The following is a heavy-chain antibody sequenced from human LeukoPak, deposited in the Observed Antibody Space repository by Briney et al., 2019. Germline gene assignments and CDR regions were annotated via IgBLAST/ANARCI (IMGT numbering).Heavy chain of an antibody. CDR2: IRYEGSNK. Sequence: GGSLRLSCAASGFTFRKYWMSWVRQAPGKGLEWVAFIRYEGSNKYYADSVKGRFTISRDNSKNTLYLQMNSLRAEDTAVYHCAKDLSYGSAWGGGLDYWGQGTLVTVSS. CDR1: GFTFRKYW. V-gene: IGHV3-30*02. CDR3: AKDLSYGSAWGGGLDY. D-gene: IGHD3-10*01. J-gene: IGHJ4*02.